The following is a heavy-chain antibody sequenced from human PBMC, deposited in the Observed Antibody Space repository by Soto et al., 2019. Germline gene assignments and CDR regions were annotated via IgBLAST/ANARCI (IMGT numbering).Heavy chain of an antibody. CDR3: ARDPFGRGRYDFWSGYYMLDY. CDR1: GFTFSSYW. D-gene: IGHD3-3*01. CDR2: INSDGSST. Sequence: GESLKISCAASGFTFSSYWMHWVRQAPGKGLVWVSRINSDGSSTSYADSVKGRFTISRDNAKNTLYLQMNSLRAEDTAVYYCARDPFGRGRYDFWSGYYMLDYWGQGTLVTVSS. V-gene: IGHV3-74*01. J-gene: IGHJ4*02.